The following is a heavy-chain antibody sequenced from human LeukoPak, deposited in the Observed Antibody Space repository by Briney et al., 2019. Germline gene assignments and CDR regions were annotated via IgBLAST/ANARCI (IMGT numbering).Heavy chain of an antibody. CDR3: EREFRGSDAFDI. D-gene: IGHD2-21*01. Sequence: SETLSLTCTVSGGSISSYYWSWIRQPPGKGLEWIGYIYYSGSTNYNPSLKSRVTISVDTSKNQFSLKLSSVTAADTAVYYCEREFRGSDAFDIWGQGTMVTVSS. V-gene: IGHV4-59*01. CDR2: IYYSGST. J-gene: IGHJ3*02. CDR1: GGSISSYY.